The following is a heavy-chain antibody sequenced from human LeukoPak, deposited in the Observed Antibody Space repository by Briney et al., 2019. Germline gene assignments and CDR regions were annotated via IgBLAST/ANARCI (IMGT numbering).Heavy chain of an antibody. Sequence: PGGSLRLSCAASGFTFSRFAMSWVPQAPGKGLEWFSAISDSGSSTYYPDSVKGRFTISRDNSKNTLSLQMNSLSAEDTAVYYCAKALAVYCDSTSCQHYFDYWGQGTLVTVSS. D-gene: IGHD2-2*01. CDR2: ISDSGSST. CDR3: AKALAVYCDSTSCQHYFDY. V-gene: IGHV3-23*01. CDR1: GFTFSRFA. J-gene: IGHJ4*02.